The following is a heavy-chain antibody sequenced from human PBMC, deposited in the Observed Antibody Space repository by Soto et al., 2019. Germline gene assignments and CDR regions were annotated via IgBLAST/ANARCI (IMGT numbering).Heavy chain of an antibody. Sequence: PSETLSLTCAVYGGSFSGYYWSWIRQPPGKGLEWIGEINHSGSTNYNPSLKSRVTISVDTSKNQFSLKLSPVTAADTAVYYCATVDYYDSSGYPDYWGQGTLVTVSS. CDR2: INHSGST. D-gene: IGHD3-22*01. CDR1: GGSFSGYY. CDR3: ATVDYYDSSGYPDY. V-gene: IGHV4-34*01. J-gene: IGHJ4*02.